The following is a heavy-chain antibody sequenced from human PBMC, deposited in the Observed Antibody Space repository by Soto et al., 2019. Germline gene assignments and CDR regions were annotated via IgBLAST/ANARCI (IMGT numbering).Heavy chain of an antibody. CDR3: ARVGDSSSWYDYYGMDV. Sequence: QVQLVQSGAEVKKPGSSVKVSCKASGGTFSSYAISWVRQAPGQGLEWMGGIIPIFGTANYAQKFQGRVTITADESTSTDYMELSSLRSEDTAVYYCARVGDSSSWYDYYGMDVWGQGTTVTVSS. CDR2: IIPIFGTA. V-gene: IGHV1-69*01. J-gene: IGHJ6*02. CDR1: GGTFSSYA. D-gene: IGHD6-13*01.